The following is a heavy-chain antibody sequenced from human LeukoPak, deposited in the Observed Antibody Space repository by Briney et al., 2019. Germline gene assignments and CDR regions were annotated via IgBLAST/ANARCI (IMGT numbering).Heavy chain of an antibody. D-gene: IGHD3-22*01. J-gene: IGHJ2*01. V-gene: IGHV3-48*03. Sequence: PGGSLRLSCAASGFTFSSYEMNWVRQAPGKGLEWVSYISSSGSTIYYADSVKGRFTISRDNAKNSLYLQMNSLRAEDTAVYYCARVDTPMIVVVDNYWYFDLWGRGTLVTVSS. CDR3: ARVDTPMIVVVDNYWYFDL. CDR2: ISSSGSTI. CDR1: GFTFSSYE.